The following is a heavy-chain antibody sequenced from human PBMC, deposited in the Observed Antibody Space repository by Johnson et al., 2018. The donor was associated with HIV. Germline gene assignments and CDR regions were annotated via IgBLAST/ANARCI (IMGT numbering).Heavy chain of an antibody. Sequence: QVQLVESGGGVVQPGGSLRLSCAASGFTFRRNGMHWVRQAPGKGLEWVTFIQYDGSDKSYADSVKGRFTVSRDNSKNTLYLQMNSLGGEDTAMYYCAKDGGRWSYSFDVWGQGTMVSVSS. CDR1: GFTFRRNG. D-gene: IGHD3-16*01. CDR3: AKDGGRWSYSFDV. CDR2: IQYDGSDK. J-gene: IGHJ3*01. V-gene: IGHV3-30*02.